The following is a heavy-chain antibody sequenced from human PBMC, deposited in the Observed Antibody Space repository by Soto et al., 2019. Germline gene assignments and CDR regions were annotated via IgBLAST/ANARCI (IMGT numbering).Heavy chain of an antibody. CDR2: IYHSGRT. Sequence: QLQLPESGSGLVKPSQTLSLTCAVSGGSISSGGYSWSWIRQPPGKGLEWIGYIYHSGRTYYNPARKSRVLISVDRSKNQLSLQLSSVAAADAAVYYCARVGGIAVAGTRNWFDPWGQGTLVTVSS. CDR1: GGSISSGGYS. D-gene: IGHD6-19*01. V-gene: IGHV4-30-2*01. CDR3: ARVGGIAVAGTRNWFDP. J-gene: IGHJ5*02.